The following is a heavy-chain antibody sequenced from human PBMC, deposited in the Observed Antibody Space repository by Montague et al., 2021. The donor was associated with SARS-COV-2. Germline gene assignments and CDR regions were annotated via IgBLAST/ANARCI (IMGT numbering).Heavy chain of an antibody. Sequence: SETLSLTCTVSGGSISSSSYYWGWIRQPPGKGLEWIGSIYYTGSPYYNPSLKSRVTISVDTSKNQFSLKLSSVTAADTAVYYCARDRYSSSWYGQKYYFDYWGQGTLVTGSS. CDR1: GGSISSSSYY. V-gene: IGHV4-39*02. J-gene: IGHJ4*02. D-gene: IGHD6-13*01. CDR2: IYYTGSP. CDR3: ARDRYSSSWYGQKYYFDY.